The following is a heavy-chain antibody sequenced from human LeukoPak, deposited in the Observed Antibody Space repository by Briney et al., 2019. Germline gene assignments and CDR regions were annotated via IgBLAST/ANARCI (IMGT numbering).Heavy chain of an antibody. J-gene: IGHJ4*02. D-gene: IGHD4-17*01. CDR3: ARAVYGVQACFDF. Sequence: PGGSLRLSCAASGFTFSSYGMHWVRQAPGKGLEWVAIIWYDGSNKYHTDSVKGRFTISRDNSKNTLYLQMNSLRVGDTAVYYCARAVYGVQACFDFWGQGTLVTVSS. CDR1: GFTFSSYG. V-gene: IGHV3-33*01. CDR2: IWYDGSNK.